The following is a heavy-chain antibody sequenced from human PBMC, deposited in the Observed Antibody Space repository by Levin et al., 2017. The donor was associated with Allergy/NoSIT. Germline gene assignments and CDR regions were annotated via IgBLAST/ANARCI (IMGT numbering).Heavy chain of an antibody. J-gene: IGHJ4*02. D-gene: IGHD6-6*01. Sequence: AGGSLRLSCAASGFTFDDYAMHWVRQAPGKGLEWVSGISWNSGSIGYADSVKGRFTISRDNAKNSLYLQMNSLRAEDTALYYCAKDIGTRRGQLAFDYWGQGTLVTVSS. CDR2: ISWNSGSI. CDR3: AKDIGTRRGQLAFDY. V-gene: IGHV3-9*01. CDR1: GFTFDDYA.